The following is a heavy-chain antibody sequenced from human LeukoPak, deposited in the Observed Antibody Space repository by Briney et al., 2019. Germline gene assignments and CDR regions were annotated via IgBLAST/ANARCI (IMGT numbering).Heavy chain of an antibody. D-gene: IGHD6-19*01. J-gene: IGHJ6*03. CDR2: INHSGST. V-gene: IGHV4-34*01. CDR1: GGSLSGYY. CDR3: AREDTSSGWYRGGYYYMDV. Sequence: SETLSLTCAVYGGSLSGYYWSWIRQPPGKGLEWIGEINHSGSTNYNPSLKSRVTMSVDTSKNQFSLKLSSVTAADTAVYYCAREDTSSGWYRGGYYYMDVWGKGTTVTVSS.